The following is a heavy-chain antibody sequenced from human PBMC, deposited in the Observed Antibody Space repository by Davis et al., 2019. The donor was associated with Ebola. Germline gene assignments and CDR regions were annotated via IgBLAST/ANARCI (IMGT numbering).Heavy chain of an antibody. CDR2: TYYTSKWHN. J-gene: IGHJ6*02. CDR3: VRGWGRSGLDV. D-gene: IGHD3-16*01. Sequence: HSQTLSLTCAISGDSVSSGGWNWIRQSPSRGLECLGRTYYTSKWHNDYGESVKSRITINPDTSKNQLSLQLNSVTPEDTAVYYCVRGWGRSGLDVWGQGTTVTVSS. CDR1: GDSVSSGG. V-gene: IGHV6-1*01.